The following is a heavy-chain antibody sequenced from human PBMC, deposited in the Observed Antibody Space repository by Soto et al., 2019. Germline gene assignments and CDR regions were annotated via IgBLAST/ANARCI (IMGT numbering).Heavy chain of an antibody. J-gene: IGHJ3*02. Sequence: ASVKVSCVTCGGTFSSYTISWVRQAPGQGLEWMGRIIPILGIANYAQKFQGRVTITADKSTSTAYMELSSLRSEDTAVYYCARDRYSSGWGGEPDAFDIWGQGTLVTV. CDR3: ARDRYSSGWGGEPDAFDI. V-gene: IGHV1-69*04. CDR2: IIPILGIA. D-gene: IGHD6-19*01. CDR1: GGTFSSYT.